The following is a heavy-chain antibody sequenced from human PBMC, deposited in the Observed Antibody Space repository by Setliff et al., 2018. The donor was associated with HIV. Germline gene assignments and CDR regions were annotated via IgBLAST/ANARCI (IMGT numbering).Heavy chain of an antibody. J-gene: IGHJ5*02. V-gene: IGHV1-18*04. CDR1: GYNSINYG. CDR2: ISAYNGNT. D-gene: IGHD3-9*01. CDR3: ARARLQGIVTAVGPRDNCLDP. Sequence: ASVKVSCKASGYNSINYGISWVRQAPGQGLEWMGWISAYNGNTNYAPRLLGRVTMTTDTSTSTAYMGVRSLSSDDTAVYYCARARLQGIVTAVGPRDNCLDPWGQGTRVTSPQ.